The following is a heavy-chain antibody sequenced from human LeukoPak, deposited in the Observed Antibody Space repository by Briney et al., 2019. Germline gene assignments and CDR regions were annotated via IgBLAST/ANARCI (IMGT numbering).Heavy chain of an antibody. CDR1: GVTVSSNY. V-gene: IGHV3-53*01. Sequence: RGGSLRLSCAASGVTVSSNYMSWVRQAPGKGLEWVSVIYNDGSTYYADTVKGRFTISRDNSKNTVDLLVNSLRAEDTAVYYCARVWELSYDYWGQGTLVTVSS. CDR2: IYNDGST. J-gene: IGHJ4*02. CDR3: ARVWELSYDY. D-gene: IGHD3-16*02.